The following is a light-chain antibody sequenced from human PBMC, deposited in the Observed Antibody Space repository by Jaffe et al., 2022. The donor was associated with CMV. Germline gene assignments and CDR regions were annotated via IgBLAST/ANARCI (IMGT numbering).Light chain of an antibody. Sequence: QSVLTQPPSVSGAPGQRLTISCTGSSSNIGAGYDVHWYQQLPGTAPKLLIYRNINRPSGVPDRFSGSKSGTSASLAITGLQAEDEADYYCQSYDSSLSALVFGGGTKLTVL. J-gene: IGLJ3*02. V-gene: IGLV1-40*01. CDR2: RNI. CDR3: QSYDSSLSALV. CDR1: SSNIGAGYD.